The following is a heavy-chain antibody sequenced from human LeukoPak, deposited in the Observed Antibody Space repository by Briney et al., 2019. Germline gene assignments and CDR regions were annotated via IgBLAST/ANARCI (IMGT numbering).Heavy chain of an antibody. CDR2: ISYDGSDK. V-gene: IGHV3-30*03. CDR1: GFTFGSYG. J-gene: IGHJ4*02. D-gene: IGHD3-22*01. CDR3: AIEGRSGSYYVAY. Sequence: GGSLRLSCAASGFTFGSYGMHWVRQAPGKGLEWVAVISYDGSDKYYADSVKGRFTISRDNSKNTLYLQVNSLRAEDTAVYYCAIEGRSGSYYVAYWGQGTLVAVSS.